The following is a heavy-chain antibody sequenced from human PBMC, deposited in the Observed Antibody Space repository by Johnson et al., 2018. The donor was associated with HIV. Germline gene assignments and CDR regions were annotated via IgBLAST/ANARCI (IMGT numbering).Heavy chain of an antibody. V-gene: IGHV3-30*04. CDR1: GFTFSSYA. J-gene: IGHJ3*02. Sequence: VQLVESGGGVVQPGRSLRLSCAASGFTFSSYAMHWVRQAPGKGLEWVAVISYDGSNKYYADSVKGRFTISRDNSKNTLYLQMNSLRAEDTAVYYCAKDVVVAASGDAFDIWGQGTMVTVSS. D-gene: IGHD2-15*01. CDR2: ISYDGSNK. CDR3: AKDVVVAASGDAFDI.